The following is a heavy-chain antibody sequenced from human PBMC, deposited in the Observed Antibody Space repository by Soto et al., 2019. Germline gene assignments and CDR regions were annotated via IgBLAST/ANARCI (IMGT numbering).Heavy chain of an antibody. V-gene: IGHV3-30-3*01. D-gene: IGHD2-2*01. CDR2: ISYDGSNK. Sequence: QVQLVESGGGVVQPGRSLRLSCAASGFTFSSYAMHWVRQAPGKGLEGVAVISYDGSNKYYADSVKGRFTISRDNSKNTLYLQMNSLRAEDTAVYYCARGLAFVVVPAAPLDYWGQGTLVTVSS. CDR3: ARGLAFVVVPAAPLDY. CDR1: GFTFSSYA. J-gene: IGHJ4*02.